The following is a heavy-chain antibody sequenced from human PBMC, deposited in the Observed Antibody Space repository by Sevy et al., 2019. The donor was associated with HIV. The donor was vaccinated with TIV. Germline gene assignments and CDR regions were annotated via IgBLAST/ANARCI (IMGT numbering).Heavy chain of an antibody. Sequence: SETLSLTCTVSGYSISSAYSWGWIRQPPGKGLEWIANIYRDGSTYYNPSLNSRVTISIDTSKNQFSLKLSSVTAADTAVYYCSSFGRLIIINDDTLEIWGQGTMVTVSS. D-gene: IGHD3-9*01. CDR1: GYSISSAYS. CDR3: SSFGRLIIINDDTLEI. J-gene: IGHJ3*02. V-gene: IGHV4-38-2*02. CDR2: IYRDGST.